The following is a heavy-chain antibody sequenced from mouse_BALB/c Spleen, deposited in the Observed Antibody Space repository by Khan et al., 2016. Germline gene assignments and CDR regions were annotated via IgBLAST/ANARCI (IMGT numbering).Heavy chain of an antibody. CDR1: GYTFINYG. Sequence: QIQLVQFGPELKKPGETVKISCKASGYTFINYGMNWVKQAPGKGLKWMGWINTYTGEPTYADDFKGRFAFSLETSANTASLQINNLKNEDMATYFCARRTARATFYAMDYWGQGTSVTVSS. D-gene: IGHD3-2*01. J-gene: IGHJ4*01. CDR3: ARRTARATFYAMDY. CDR2: INTYTGEP. V-gene: IGHV9-1*02.